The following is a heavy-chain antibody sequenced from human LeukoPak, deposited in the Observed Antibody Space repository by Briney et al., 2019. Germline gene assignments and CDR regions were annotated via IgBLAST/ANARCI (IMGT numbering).Heavy chain of an antibody. V-gene: IGHV4-34*01. J-gene: IGHJ4*02. CDR3: ASRYSSGWWHY. CDR1: GGSFSGYY. Sequence: SETLSLNCAVYGGSFSGYYWSWIRQPPGKGLEWIGEINHSGSTNYNPSLKSRVTISVDTSKNQFSLKLSSVTAADTAVYYCASRYSSGWWHYWGRGTLVTVSS. CDR2: INHSGST. D-gene: IGHD6-19*01.